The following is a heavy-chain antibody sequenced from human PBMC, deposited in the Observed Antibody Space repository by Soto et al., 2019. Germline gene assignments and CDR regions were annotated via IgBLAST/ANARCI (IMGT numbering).Heavy chain of an antibody. CDR1: GYIFTSYG. V-gene: IGHV1-18*01. CDR3: PRFPSSGTNYYMDV. J-gene: IGHJ6*03. Sequence: QVQLVQSGAELKKPGASAKVSCKASGYIFTSYGISWVRQAPGQGLEWMAWISVDSGNTNYAQNFQGRVTMTTDTSASPAHMELRSPTSATTPVYSCPRFPSSGTNYYMDVLRKGTTVIVSS. CDR2: ISVDSGNT. D-gene: IGHD3-10*01.